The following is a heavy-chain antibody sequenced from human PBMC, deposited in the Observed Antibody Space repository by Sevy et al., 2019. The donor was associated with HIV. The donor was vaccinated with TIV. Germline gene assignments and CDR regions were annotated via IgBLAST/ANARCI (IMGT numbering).Heavy chain of an antibody. CDR3: ARDRGSSSWYSGASYYYYYGMDV. V-gene: IGHV3-30-3*01. J-gene: IGHJ6*02. CDR1: GFTFSSYA. Sequence: GGSLRLSCAASGFTFSSYAMHWVRQAPGKGLEWVAVISYDGSNKYYADSVKGRFTISRDNSKNTLYLQMNSLRAVDTAVYYCARDRGSSSWYSGASYYYYYGMDVWGQGTTVTVSS. CDR2: ISYDGSNK. D-gene: IGHD6-13*01.